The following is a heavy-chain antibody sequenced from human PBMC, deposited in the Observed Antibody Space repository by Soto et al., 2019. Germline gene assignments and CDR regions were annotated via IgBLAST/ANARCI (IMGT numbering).Heavy chain of an antibody. CDR1: GFSFSSYS. Sequence: EVQLVESGGGLVKPGGSLRLSCAASGFSFSSYSMGWVRQAPGKGLEWVSVIDSSSSYIFHADSVKGRFTISRDNAENSLYLQMNSLRAEDTAEYYCARSILGSPFDYWGQGTLVTVSS. CDR2: IDSSSSYI. D-gene: IGHD6-6*01. CDR3: ARSILGSPFDY. V-gene: IGHV3-21*01. J-gene: IGHJ4*02.